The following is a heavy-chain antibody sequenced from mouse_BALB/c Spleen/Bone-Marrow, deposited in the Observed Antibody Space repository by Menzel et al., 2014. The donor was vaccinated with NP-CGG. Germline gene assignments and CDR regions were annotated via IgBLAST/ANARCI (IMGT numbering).Heavy chain of an antibody. D-gene: IGHD2-14*01. J-gene: IGHJ2*01. Sequence: EVKLEESGGGLVQPGGSRKLSCAASGFTFSSFGMHWVRQAPEKGLEWVAYISRGSSTIYYADTVKGRFTISRDNPKNTLFLQMTSLRSEDTAMYYCARSLYYRYDFFDYWGQGTTLTVSS. CDR1: GFTFSSFG. CDR3: ARSLYYRYDFFDY. CDR2: ISRGSSTI. V-gene: IGHV5-17*02.